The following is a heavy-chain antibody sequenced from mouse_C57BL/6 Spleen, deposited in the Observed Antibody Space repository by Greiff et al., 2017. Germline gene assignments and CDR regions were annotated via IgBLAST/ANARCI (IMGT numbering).Heavy chain of an antibody. CDR2: IDPSDSYT. Sequence: QVQLQQPGAELVRPGTSVKLSCKASGYTFTSYWMHWVKQRPGQGLEWIGVIDPSDSYTNYNQKFKGKATLTVDTSSSTAYMQLSSLTSEDSAVYYCARSPFSTTVVVPFDYWGQGTTLTVSS. D-gene: IGHD1-1*01. CDR1: GYTFTSYW. J-gene: IGHJ2*01. V-gene: IGHV1-59*01. CDR3: ARSPFSTTVVVPFDY.